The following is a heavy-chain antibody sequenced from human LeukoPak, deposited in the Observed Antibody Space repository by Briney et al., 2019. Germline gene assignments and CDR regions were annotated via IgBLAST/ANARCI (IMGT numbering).Heavy chain of an antibody. V-gene: IGHV4-38-2*02. CDR1: GYSISSCYY. D-gene: IGHD6-19*01. Sequence: SETLSLTCAVSGYSISSCYYWGWIRQPPGKGLEWIGSIYHSGSTYYNPSLKSRVTISVDTSKNQFSLKLSSVTAADTAVYYCARDHTTSIAVAGTSWIDYWGQGTLVTVSS. CDR2: IYHSGST. CDR3: ARDHTTSIAVAGTSWIDY. J-gene: IGHJ4*02.